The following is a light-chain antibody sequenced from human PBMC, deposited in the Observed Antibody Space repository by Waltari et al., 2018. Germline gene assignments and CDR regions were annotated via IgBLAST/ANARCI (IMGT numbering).Light chain of an antibody. V-gene: IGKV1-5*03. J-gene: IGKJ1*01. CDR2: KAS. CDR1: QRISSW. Sequence: DIQMTQSPSTLSASVGDRLTITCRASQRISSWLAWYQQKPGKAPKLLIYKASSLESGVASRFSGSGSGTEFTLTISSLQPDDFATYYCQQYNSYSWTFGQGTKVEIK. CDR3: QQYNSYSWT.